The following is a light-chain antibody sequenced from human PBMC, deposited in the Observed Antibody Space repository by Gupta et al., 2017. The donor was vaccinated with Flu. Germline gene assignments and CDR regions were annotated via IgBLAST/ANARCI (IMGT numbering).Light chain of an antibody. CDR3: QQYNSYSRT. CDR2: KAS. Sequence: DIQLIPSPSTLSASVGDRVTITCRASQSISSWLAWYQQKPGKAPKLLIYKASSLESGVPSRFSGSGSGTEFTLTISSLQPDDFATYYCQQYNSYSRTCGQGTKVEIK. CDR1: QSISSW. V-gene: IGKV1-5*03. J-gene: IGKJ1*01.